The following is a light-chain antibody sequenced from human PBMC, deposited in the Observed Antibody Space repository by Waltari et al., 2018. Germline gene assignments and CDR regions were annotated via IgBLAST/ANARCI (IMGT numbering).Light chain of an antibody. J-gene: IGKJ4*01. CDR2: DAS. CDR3: HQRTSWPLT. CDR1: QSVSAY. V-gene: IGKV3-11*01. Sequence: EVVLTQSPATLSLSPGERATLSCRASQSVSAYLAWYQQKPGQAPRLLIYDASNRATGIPARCSGSGSGTDFTLTISSLEPEDFAVYYCHQRTSWPLTFGGGTKVEIK.